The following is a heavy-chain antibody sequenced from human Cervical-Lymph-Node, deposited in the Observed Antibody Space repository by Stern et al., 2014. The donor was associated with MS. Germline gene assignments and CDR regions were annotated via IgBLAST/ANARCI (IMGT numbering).Heavy chain of an antibody. V-gene: IGHV3-9*01. D-gene: IGHD5-24*01. CDR2: ISWNSDTI. Sequence: VQLVESGGGLVQPGRSLRLACAASGFSFDDYAMHWVRQAPGTGLEWVSGISWNSDTIDYADSVKGRFTISRDNAKNSLYLQMNSLKPDDTAFYYCARGDGYNTLAHTYFAPWGLGTLVTVSS. CDR3: ARGDGYNTLAHTYFAP. CDR1: GFSFDDYA. J-gene: IGHJ5*02.